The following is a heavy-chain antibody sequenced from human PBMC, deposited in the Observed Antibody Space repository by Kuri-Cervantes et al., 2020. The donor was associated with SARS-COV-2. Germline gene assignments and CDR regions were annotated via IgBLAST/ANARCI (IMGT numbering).Heavy chain of an antibody. D-gene: IGHD2-21*01. Sequence: GESLKISCVASGFTLTKYTMNWVRQAPGKALEWVSSISGSGSYIYCADSVKGRFTISRESGESSLYLHMNSLRGDDTAVYYCARVAGEGPIYYYYMDVWGKGTAVTVSS. CDR2: ISGSGSYI. J-gene: IGHJ6*03. CDR3: ARVAGEGPIYYYYMDV. V-gene: IGHV3-21*01. CDR1: GFTLTKYT.